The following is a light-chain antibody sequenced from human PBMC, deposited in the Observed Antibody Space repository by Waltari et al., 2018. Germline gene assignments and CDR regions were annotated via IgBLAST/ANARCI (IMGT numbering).Light chain of an antibody. Sequence: DIQMTQSPSSLSASVGDRVTITCRASQNINSFLNWYQQKPGRAPKLLIYAASSLHSGVPSGFSSSGSGTDYTLTISSLQPEDFATYYCQQSYSTWTSGHGTKVEI. J-gene: IGKJ1*01. CDR3: QQSYSTWT. CDR2: AAS. V-gene: IGKV1-39*01. CDR1: QNINSF.